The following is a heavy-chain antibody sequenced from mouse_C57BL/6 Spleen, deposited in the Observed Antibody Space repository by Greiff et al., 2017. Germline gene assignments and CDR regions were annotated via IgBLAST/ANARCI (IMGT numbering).Heavy chain of an antibody. CDR1: GYAFSSYW. D-gene: IGHD1-1*01. CDR3: ALITTVVAIDY. CDR2: IYPGDGDT. V-gene: IGHV1-80*01. J-gene: IGHJ2*01. Sequence: VKLQQSGAELVKPGASVKISCKASGYAFSSYWMNWVKQRPGKGLEWIGQIYPGDGDTNYNGKFKGKATLTADKSSSTAYMQLSSLTSEDSAVYFCALITTVVAIDYWGQGTTLTVSS.